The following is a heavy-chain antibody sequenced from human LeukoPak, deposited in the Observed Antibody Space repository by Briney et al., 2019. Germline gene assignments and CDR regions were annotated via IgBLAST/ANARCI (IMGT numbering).Heavy chain of an antibody. CDR3: ARAYSSSWYLYYYYGMDV. CDR1: GFTFSSYW. Sequence: GGSLRLSCAASGFTFSSYWMGWVRQAPGKGLEWVANIKQDGSEKYYVDSVKGRFTISRDNAKNSLYLQMSSLRAEDTAVYYCARAYSSSWYLYYYYGMDVWGKGTTVTVSS. CDR2: IKQDGSEK. V-gene: IGHV3-7*03. D-gene: IGHD6-13*01. J-gene: IGHJ6*04.